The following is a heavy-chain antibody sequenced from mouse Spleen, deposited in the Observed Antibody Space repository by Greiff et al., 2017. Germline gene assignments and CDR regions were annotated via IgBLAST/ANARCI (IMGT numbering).Heavy chain of an antibody. CDR1: GYTFTSYT. V-gene: IGHV1-4*01. CDR2: INPSSGYT. J-gene: IGHJ2*01. D-gene: IGHD1-1*01. CDR3: AKEREIYYYGSSYLDY. Sequence: VQLQQSGAELARPGASVKMSCKASGYTFTSYTMHWVKQRPGQGLEWIGYINPSSGYTKYNQKFKDKATLTADKSSSTAYMQLSSLTSEDSAVYYCAKEREIYYYGSSYLDYWGQGTTLTVSS.